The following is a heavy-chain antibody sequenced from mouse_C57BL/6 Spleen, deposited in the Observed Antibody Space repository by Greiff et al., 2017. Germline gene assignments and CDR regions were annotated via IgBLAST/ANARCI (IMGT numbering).Heavy chain of an antibody. J-gene: IGHJ4*01. V-gene: IGHV2-5*01. CDR3: AKNRDYSNYVAMDY. D-gene: IGHD2-5*01. Sequence: VKLMESGPGLVQPSQSLSITCTVSGFSLTSYGVHWVRQSPGKGLEWLGVIWRGGSTDYNAAFMSRLSITKDNSKSQVFFKMNSLQADDTAIYYCAKNRDYSNYVAMDYWGQGTSVTVSS. CDR1: GFSLTSYG. CDR2: IWRGGST.